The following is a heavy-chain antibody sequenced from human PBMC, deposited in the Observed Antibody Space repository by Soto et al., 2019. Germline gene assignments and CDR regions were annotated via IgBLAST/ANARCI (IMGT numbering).Heavy chain of an antibody. CDR2: ISASGGST. V-gene: IGHV3-23*01. D-gene: IGHD5-18*01. CDR1: GFTFSTYA. CDR3: AKVGFPYSYGYLFYY. J-gene: IGHJ4*02. Sequence: EVQLLESGGGLVQPGGSLRLSCAASGFTFSTYAMTWFRQAPGKGLEWVSAISASGGSTYYADSVKGRFTISRDNSKNTLYLQMNSLRVEDTAVYYCAKVGFPYSYGYLFYYWGQGTLVTVSS.